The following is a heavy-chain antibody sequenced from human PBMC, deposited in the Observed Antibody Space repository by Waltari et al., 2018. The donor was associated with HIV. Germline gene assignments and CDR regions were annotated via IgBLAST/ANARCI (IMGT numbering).Heavy chain of an antibody. V-gene: IGHV3-9*01. Sequence: LEASVGALVQAGRSLRLSCSVSGFSFDDFAMSWVRQVPGKGLEWVSGIRWNGGVIGYADSVKGRSTISRDNAKKSLFLQMNNLRLEDTAFYYCARVDLLGGKKFEYWGRGTLVTVSS. J-gene: IGHJ4*02. D-gene: IGHD3-3*01. CDR2: IRWNGGVI. CDR1: GFSFDDFA. CDR3: ARVDLLGGKKFEY.